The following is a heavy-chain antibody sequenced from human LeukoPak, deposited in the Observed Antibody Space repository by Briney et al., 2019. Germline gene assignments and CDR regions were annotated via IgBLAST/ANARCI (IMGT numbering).Heavy chain of an antibody. Sequence: ASVKVSCKASGYTFTSYGISWVRQAPGQGLEGMGWISAYNGNTNYAQKLQGRVTMTTDTSTSTAYMELRSLRSDDTAVYYCAREGYSSSWYGLYYFDYWGQGTLVTVSS. J-gene: IGHJ4*02. CDR1: GYTFTSYG. CDR2: ISAYNGNT. CDR3: AREGYSSSWYGLYYFDY. V-gene: IGHV1-18*01. D-gene: IGHD6-13*01.